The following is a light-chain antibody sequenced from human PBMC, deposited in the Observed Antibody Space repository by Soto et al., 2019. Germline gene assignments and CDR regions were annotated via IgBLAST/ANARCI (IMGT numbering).Light chain of an antibody. CDR1: QSVSSN. CDR3: QQYGSSPLT. Sequence: EIVMTQSPATLAISLLERATLSFRASQSVSSNLALYQQKPGQAPRLLIYGASTRATGIPARFSGSGSGTEFTLTISRLEPEDFAVYYCQQYGSSPLTFGGGTKVDIK. J-gene: IGKJ4*01. V-gene: IGKV3-15*01. CDR2: GAS.